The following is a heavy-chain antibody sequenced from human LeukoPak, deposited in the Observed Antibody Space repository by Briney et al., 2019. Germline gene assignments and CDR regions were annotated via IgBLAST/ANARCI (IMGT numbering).Heavy chain of an antibody. V-gene: IGHV3-11*06. CDR3: ARGPHGPGGLLWFGESPPDY. CDR1: GFTFSDSY. CDR2: ISGSSNDI. J-gene: IGHJ4*02. Sequence: GGSLRLSCAASGFTFSDSYMSWIRQAPGKGLEWVSYISGSSNDINYADSVKGRFTVSRDNTKNSLFLQMNSLRVEDTAVYYCARGPHGPGGLLWFGESPPDYWGQGTLVTVSS. D-gene: IGHD3-10*01.